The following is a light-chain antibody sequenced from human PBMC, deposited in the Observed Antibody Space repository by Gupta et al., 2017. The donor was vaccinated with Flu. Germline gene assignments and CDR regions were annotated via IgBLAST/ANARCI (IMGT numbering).Light chain of an antibody. CDR1: QSISSY. CDR2: AAS. V-gene: IGKV1-39*01. CDR3: RQRDSTPLT. J-gene: IGKJ4*01. Sequence: PSSLSASVGDRVTITCRASQSISSYLKWYQQKPGRAPKLLIYAASRLQSGVPSRFSGSRSGADFTLTISRRQPEDFATYYCRQRDSTPLTFGGGTXVEIK.